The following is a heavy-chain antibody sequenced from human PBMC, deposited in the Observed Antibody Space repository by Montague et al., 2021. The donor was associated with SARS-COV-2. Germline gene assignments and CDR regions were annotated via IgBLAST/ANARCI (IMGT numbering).Heavy chain of an antibody. V-gene: IGHV4-59*01. CDR3: ARAPVAHITIFGVVTSFDY. D-gene: IGHD3-3*01. CDR2: IYYSGST. Sequence: SETLSLTCTVCGGSISSYYWSWIRQPPGKGLEWIGYIYYSGSTNYNPSLKSRVTISVDTSKNQFPLKLSSVTAADTAVYYCARAPVAHITIFGVVTSFDYWGQGTLVTVSS. J-gene: IGHJ4*02. CDR1: GGSISSYY.